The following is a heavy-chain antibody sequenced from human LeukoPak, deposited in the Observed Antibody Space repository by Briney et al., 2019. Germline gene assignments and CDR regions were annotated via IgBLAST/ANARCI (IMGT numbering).Heavy chain of an antibody. J-gene: IGHJ3*02. D-gene: IGHD3-22*01. CDR2: IYPGDSDT. Sequence: GESLKISCKGSGYNFSRFWINWVRQMPGKGLEWMGIIYPGDSDTRYSPSFQGQVTISADKSISTAYLQWSSLKASDTAMYYCARRWYYDSSDAFDIWGQGTMVTVSS. CDR3: ARRWYYDSSDAFDI. V-gene: IGHV5-51*01. CDR1: GYNFSRFW.